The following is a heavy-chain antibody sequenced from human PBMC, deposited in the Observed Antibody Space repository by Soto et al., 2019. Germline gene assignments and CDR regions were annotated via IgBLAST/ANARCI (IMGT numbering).Heavy chain of an antibody. D-gene: IGHD3-3*01. CDR1: GFTFSSYA. V-gene: IGHV3-23*01. CDR3: AKDRYDFWSGYYGGHFDY. J-gene: IGHJ4*02. CDR2: ISGNGAST. Sequence: GGSLRLSCAVSGFTFSSYAMTWVRQAPGKGLEWVSAISGNGASTYYADSVKGRLTIFRDNSKNSVYLEMSSLRAEDTAVYYCAKDRYDFWSGYYGGHFDYWGQGTLVTVSS.